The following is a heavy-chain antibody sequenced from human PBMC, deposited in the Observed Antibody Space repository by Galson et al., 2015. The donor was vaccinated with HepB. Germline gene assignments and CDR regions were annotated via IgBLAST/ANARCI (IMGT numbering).Heavy chain of an antibody. V-gene: IGHV4-4*07. CDR2: IYTSGST. CDR3: AREGNVLRFLEWFDRGYYYYGMDV. Sequence: ETLSLTCTVSGGSISSYYWSWIRQPAGKGLEWIGRIYTSGSTNYNPSLKSRVTMSVDTSKNQFSLKLSSVTAADTAVYYCAREGNVLRFLEWFDRGYYYYGMDVWGQGTTVTVSS. CDR1: GGSISSYY. J-gene: IGHJ6*02. D-gene: IGHD3-3*01.